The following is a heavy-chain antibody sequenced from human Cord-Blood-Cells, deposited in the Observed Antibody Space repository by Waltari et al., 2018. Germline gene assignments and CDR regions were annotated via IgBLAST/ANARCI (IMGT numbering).Heavy chain of an antibody. Sequence: QVQLVQSGAEVKKPGSSVKVACKSSGGTFSSYSISGVRQAPGQGLEWMGGIIPIFGTANYAQKFQGRVTITADESTSTAYMELSSLRSEDTAVYYCGGYRAAAGPFDYWGQGTLVTVSS. CDR1: GGTFSSYS. CDR3: GGYRAAAGPFDY. CDR2: IIPIFGTA. V-gene: IGHV1-69*01. J-gene: IGHJ4*02. D-gene: IGHD6-13*01.